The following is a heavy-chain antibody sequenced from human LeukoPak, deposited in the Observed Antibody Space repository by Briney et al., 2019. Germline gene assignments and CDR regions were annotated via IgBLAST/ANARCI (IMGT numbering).Heavy chain of an antibody. Sequence: PGGSLRLSCAASGFTFSSYAMSWVRQAPGKGLEWVSAISGSGGSTYYADSVKGRFTISRDNSKDTLYLQMNSLRAEDTAVYYCAKQSGTRAHYYYYGMDVWGQGTTVTVSS. V-gene: IGHV3-23*01. J-gene: IGHJ6*02. CDR2: ISGSGGST. CDR1: GFTFSSYA. D-gene: IGHD3-3*01. CDR3: AKQSGTRAHYYYYGMDV.